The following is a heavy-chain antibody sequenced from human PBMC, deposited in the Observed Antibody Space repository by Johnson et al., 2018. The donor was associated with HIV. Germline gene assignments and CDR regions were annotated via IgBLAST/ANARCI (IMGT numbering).Heavy chain of an antibody. D-gene: IGHD5-12*01. Sequence: QVQLVESGGGVVQPGRSLRLSCAASGFTFSSYGMHWVRQAPAKGLEWVAVISYDGSDKYYADSVKGRFTISRDNSKNTLYLEMNSLRAEDTAVYYCARDHSGYDSVTAAFDIWGQGTMVTVSS. V-gene: IGHV3-30*03. CDR2: ISYDGSDK. CDR1: GFTFSSYG. CDR3: ARDHSGYDSVTAAFDI. J-gene: IGHJ3*02.